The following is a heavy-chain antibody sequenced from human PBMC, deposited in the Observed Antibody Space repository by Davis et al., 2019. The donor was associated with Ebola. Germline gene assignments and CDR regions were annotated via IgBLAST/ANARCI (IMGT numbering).Heavy chain of an antibody. CDR1: GFTFSHYG. CDR3: ARVNLWSRGWGMDV. CDR2: IWSHGNDY. V-gene: IGHV3-33*01. Sequence: GGSLRLSCAASGFTFSHYGMHWVRQAPGKGLEWVAGIWSHGNDYVYVDSVKGRFTISRDNAKNSLFLQMSSLRDEDTAVYYCARVNLWSRGWGMDVWGNGTTVTVSS. J-gene: IGHJ6*03. D-gene: IGHD2-21*01.